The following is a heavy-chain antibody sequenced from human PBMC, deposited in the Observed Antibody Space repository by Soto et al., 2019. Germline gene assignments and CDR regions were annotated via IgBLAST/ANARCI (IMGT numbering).Heavy chain of an antibody. CDR3: ARAVGPFDY. CDR1: GFTFSTYG. J-gene: IGHJ4*02. V-gene: IGHV3-33*01. Sequence: GGSPRLSCAASGFTFSTYGMPWVRQDPGKGLEWVAVIWYDGSNKYYADSVKGRFTISRDNSRDTLYLQMNSLRAEDTAVYCCARAVGPFDYWGQGTLVTVSS. CDR2: IWYDGSNK.